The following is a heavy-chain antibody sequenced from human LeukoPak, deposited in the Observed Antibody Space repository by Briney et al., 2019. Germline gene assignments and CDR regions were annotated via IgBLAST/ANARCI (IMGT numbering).Heavy chain of an antibody. J-gene: IGHJ4*02. CDR3: AGASYDSSGVH. CDR1: GGSISSYY. V-gene: IGHV4-59*01. Sequence: SETLSLTCTVSGGSISSYYWSWIRQPPGKGLEWIGYIYYSGSTNYDPSLKSRVTISVDTSKNQFSLKLSSGTAADTAVYYCAGASYDSSGVHWGQGTLVTVSS. CDR2: IYYSGST. D-gene: IGHD3-22*01.